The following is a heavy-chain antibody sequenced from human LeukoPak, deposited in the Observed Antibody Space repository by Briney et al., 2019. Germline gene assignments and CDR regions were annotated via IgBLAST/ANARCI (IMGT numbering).Heavy chain of an antibody. V-gene: IGHV3-43*01. Sequence: PGGSLRLSCAASGFPFDDYTMHWVRQAPGEVLEWVSLISWDGGSTYYADSVKDRFTISRDNSKNSLYLQMNSLRTEDTALYYCAKDETATLGTGMVDYRGQGTLVTVSS. CDR1: GFPFDDYT. CDR3: AKDETATLGTGMVDY. J-gene: IGHJ4*02. D-gene: IGHD1-14*01. CDR2: ISWDGGST.